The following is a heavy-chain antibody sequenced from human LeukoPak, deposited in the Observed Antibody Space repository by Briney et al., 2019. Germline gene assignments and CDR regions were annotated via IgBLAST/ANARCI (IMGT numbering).Heavy chain of an antibody. CDR2: ISGSGGST. CDR1: GFTFSSYA. CDR3: AKGDSSGYYYRPGYYFDY. J-gene: IGHJ4*02. D-gene: IGHD3-22*01. Sequence: GGSLRLSCAASGFTFSSYAMSWVRQAPGKGLEWVSAISGSGGSTYYADSVKGRLTIYRDNSTNTLYLQINSLRAEHMAVSDCAKGDSSGYYYRPGYYFDYWGQGTLVTVSS. V-gene: IGHV3-23*01.